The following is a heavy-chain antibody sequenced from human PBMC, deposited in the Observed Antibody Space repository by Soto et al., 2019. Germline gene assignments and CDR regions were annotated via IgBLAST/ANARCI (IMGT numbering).Heavy chain of an antibody. V-gene: IGHV2-5*02. CDR3: AHRPSYCSGGSCYSGFDY. CDR2: IYWDDDK. Sequence: QITLKESGPTLVKPTQTLTLTCTFSGFSLSTSGVGVGWIRQPPGKALEWLALIYWDDDKRYSPSLKSRLTINKDYSKDQVVVTMTNMDPVDTATYYCAHRPSYCSGGSCYSGFDYWGQGTLVTVSS. J-gene: IGHJ4*02. CDR1: GFSLSTSGVG. D-gene: IGHD2-15*01.